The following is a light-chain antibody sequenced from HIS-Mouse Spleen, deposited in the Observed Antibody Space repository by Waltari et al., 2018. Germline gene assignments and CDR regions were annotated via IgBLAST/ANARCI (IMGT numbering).Light chain of an antibody. CDR2: GAS. CDR3: QQYNNWPPT. V-gene: IGKV3-15*01. J-gene: IGKJ2*01. Sequence: ATLSVSPGERATLSCRASQSVSSNLAWYQQKPGQAPRLLIYGASTRATGIPARFSGSGSGTEFTLTISSMQSEDFAVYYCQQYNNWPPTFGQGTKLEIK. CDR1: QSVSSN.